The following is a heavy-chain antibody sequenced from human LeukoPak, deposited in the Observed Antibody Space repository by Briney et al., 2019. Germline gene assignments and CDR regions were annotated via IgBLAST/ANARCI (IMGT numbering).Heavy chain of an antibody. CDR2: INPNSGGI. CDR3: AREGSSSWFDY. D-gene: IGHD6-13*01. J-gene: IGHJ4*02. Sequence: ASVKVSCKASGYTFTGYYMHWVRQAPGQGLEWMGWINPNSGGINYAQKFQGRVTMTRDTSISTAYMELSRLRSDDTAVYYCAREGSSSWFDYWGQGTLVTVSS. V-gene: IGHV1-2*02. CDR1: GYTFTGYY.